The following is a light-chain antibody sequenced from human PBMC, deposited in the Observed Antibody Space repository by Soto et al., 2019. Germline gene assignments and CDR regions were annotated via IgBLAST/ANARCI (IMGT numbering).Light chain of an antibody. CDR3: QQYNDSFPYT. J-gene: IGKJ2*01. CDR1: QSISSW. V-gene: IGKV1-5*03. Sequence: DIQLTQSPSTLSASVGDRVTITCRASQSISSWLAWYQQKPGTAPKLLIYEASTLESGVPSRFTGIRSGTEFTLSASSLQPDDFATYYCQQYNDSFPYTFGQGTK. CDR2: EAS.